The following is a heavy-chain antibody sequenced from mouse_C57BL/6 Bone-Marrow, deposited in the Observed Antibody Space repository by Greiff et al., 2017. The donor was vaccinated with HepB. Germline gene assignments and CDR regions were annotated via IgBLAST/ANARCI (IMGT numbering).Heavy chain of an antibody. CDR1: GFSFNTYA. D-gene: IGHD2-5*01. CDR2: IRSKSNNYAT. J-gene: IGHJ4*01. Sequence: DVMLVESGGGLVQPKGSLKLSCAASGFSFNTYALNWVRQAPGKGLEWVARIRSKSNNYATYYADSVKDRFTISRDDSESMLYLQMNNLKTEDTAMYYCVSTYYSNYGYAMDYWGQGTSVTVSS. V-gene: IGHV10-1*01. CDR3: VSTYYSNYGYAMDY.